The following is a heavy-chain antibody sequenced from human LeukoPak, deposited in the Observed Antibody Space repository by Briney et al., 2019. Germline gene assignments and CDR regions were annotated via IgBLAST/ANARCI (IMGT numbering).Heavy chain of an antibody. V-gene: IGHV3-23*01. CDR1: GFTFSSSA. CDR3: ATAPHGMDV. CDR2: ISASGGST. Sequence: GGSLRLSCAASGFTFSSSAMSWVRQVPGKGLEWVSGISASGGSTSYADSVRGRFTISRDNSKNTLSLQMSSLRAEDTAMYYCATAPHGMDVWGQGTTVTVSS. J-gene: IGHJ6*02.